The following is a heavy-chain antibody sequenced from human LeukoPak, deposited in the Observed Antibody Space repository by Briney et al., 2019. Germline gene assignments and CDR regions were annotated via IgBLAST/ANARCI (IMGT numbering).Heavy chain of an antibody. Sequence: GGSLRLSCAASGFTFSSYGMHWVRQAPGKGLEWVAVISYDGRDQYYTDSVRGRFTISRDNSKNTPYLQLNSLRVEDTAVYYCAKNVVPTTVTPDNWGQGTLVTVSS. CDR3: AKNVVPTTVTPDN. V-gene: IGHV3-30*18. CDR1: GFTFSSYG. J-gene: IGHJ4*02. CDR2: ISYDGRDQ. D-gene: IGHD4-17*01.